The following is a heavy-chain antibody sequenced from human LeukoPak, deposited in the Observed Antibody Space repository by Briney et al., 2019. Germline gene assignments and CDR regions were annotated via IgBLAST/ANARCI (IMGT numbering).Heavy chain of an antibody. CDR2: ISYDGSNK. Sequence: GGSLRLSCAASGFTFSSYGMHWVRQAPGKGLEWVAVISYDGSNKYYADSVKGRFTISRDNSKNTLYLQMNSLRAEDTAVYYCAGDQDSSSWYFDYWGQGTLVTVSS. J-gene: IGHJ4*02. V-gene: IGHV3-30*03. CDR1: GFTFSSYG. CDR3: AGDQDSSSWYFDY. D-gene: IGHD6-13*01.